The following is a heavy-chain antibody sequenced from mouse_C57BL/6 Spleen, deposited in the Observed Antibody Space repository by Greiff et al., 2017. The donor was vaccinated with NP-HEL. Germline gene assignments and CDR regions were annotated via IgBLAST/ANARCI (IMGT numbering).Heavy chain of an antibody. CDR1: GYTFTSYW. D-gene: IGHD2-4*01. V-gene: IGHV1-7*01. CDR3: AGDYDGFAY. CDR2: INPSSGYP. J-gene: IGHJ3*01. Sequence: VQLQQSGAELAKPGASVKLSCKASGYTFTSYWMHWVKQRPGQGLEWIGNINPSSGYPKYNQKFKDKATLPADESSSTAYMQLSSLTYEDSAVCYCAGDYDGFAYWGQGTLVTVSA.